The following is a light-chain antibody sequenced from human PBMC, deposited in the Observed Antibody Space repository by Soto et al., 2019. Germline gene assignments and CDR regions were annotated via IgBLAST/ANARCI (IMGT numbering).Light chain of an antibody. CDR2: DAS. V-gene: IGKV3-20*01. CDR1: QSVSSN. Sequence: EIVMTQSPDTLSVSPGERATLSCRASQSVSSNLAWYQQKPGQAPRLLIYDASTRATGIPDRFSGSGSGTDFTLTISRLEPEDFAVYYCQQYGSSPLTFGQGTRLEI. CDR3: QQYGSSPLT. J-gene: IGKJ5*01.